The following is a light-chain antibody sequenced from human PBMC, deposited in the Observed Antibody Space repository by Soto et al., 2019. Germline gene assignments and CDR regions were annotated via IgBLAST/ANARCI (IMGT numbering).Light chain of an antibody. J-gene: IGKJ2*01. CDR2: AAS. CDR3: PQSYSSPPT. V-gene: IGKV1-39*01. Sequence: DLHMTQSPSSLSASVGDRVTITCRASQSIDSYVNWYQQKSGQAPKLLIYAASSFRSGVPSRFSGTGSGTDFTLTNNSLQPDDFSSYHCPQSYSSPPTFGQWTKLEIK. CDR1: QSIDSY.